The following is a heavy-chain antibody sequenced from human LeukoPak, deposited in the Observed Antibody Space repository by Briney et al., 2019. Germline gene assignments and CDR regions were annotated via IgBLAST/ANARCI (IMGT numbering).Heavy chain of an antibody. V-gene: IGHV1-69*06. CDR3: ARLGGHYGSGSAKDFDP. J-gene: IGHJ5*02. CDR2: IIPIFGTA. D-gene: IGHD3-10*01. CDR1: GGTFSSYA. Sequence: GASVKVSCKASGGTFSSYAISWVRQAPGQGLEWMGGIIPIFGTANYAQKFQGRVTITADKSTSTAYMELSSLRSEDTAVYYCARLGGHYGSGSAKDFDPWGQGTLVTVSS.